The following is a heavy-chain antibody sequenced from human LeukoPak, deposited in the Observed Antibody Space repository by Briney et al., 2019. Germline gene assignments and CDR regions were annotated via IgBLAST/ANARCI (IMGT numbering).Heavy chain of an antibody. J-gene: IGHJ4*02. CDR1: GYTFTSYG. Sequence: ASVKVSCKASGYTFTSYGFSWVGQAHGQGLEWMGWISTYYGNTNYAQKLQDRVTMTTDTSTSTAYMELTGLRSDDTAVYYCARVYSTNYYGSGDRPFLFDYWGQGTVVTVSS. V-gene: IGHV1-18*01. CDR3: ARVYSTNYYGSGDRPFLFDY. D-gene: IGHD3-10*01. CDR2: ISTYYGNT.